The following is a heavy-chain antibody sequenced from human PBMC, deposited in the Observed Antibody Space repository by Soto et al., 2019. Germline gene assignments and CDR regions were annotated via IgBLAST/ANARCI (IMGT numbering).Heavy chain of an antibody. CDR3: ARPSISLTTVHHYGMDF. V-gene: IGHV5-10-1*01. J-gene: IGHJ6*02. D-gene: IGHD1-1*01. CDR2: IDPSDSYT. CDR1: GYSFTSYW. Sequence: PGESLKISCKGSGYSFTSYWISWVRQMPGKGLEWMGRIDPSDSYTNYSPSFQGHVTISADKSISTAYLQWSSLKASDTAMYYCARPSISLTTVHHYGMDFWGQGTTVTLSS.